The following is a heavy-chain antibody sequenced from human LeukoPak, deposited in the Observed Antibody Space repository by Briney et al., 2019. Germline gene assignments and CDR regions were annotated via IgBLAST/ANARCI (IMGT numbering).Heavy chain of an antibody. V-gene: IGHV4-39*01. D-gene: IGHD3-22*01. CDR1: GVSISSSSYY. CDR2: IYYSGST. Sequence: SETLSLTCTVSGVSISSSSYYWGWIRQPPGKGLEWIGTIYYSGSTYYNPSLKSRLTVSVDTSKDQFSLKLSSVTVADTAIYYCARQTYYYDSSGHPYWYFDLWGRGTLVTVSS. CDR3: ARQTYYYDSSGHPYWYFDL. J-gene: IGHJ2*01.